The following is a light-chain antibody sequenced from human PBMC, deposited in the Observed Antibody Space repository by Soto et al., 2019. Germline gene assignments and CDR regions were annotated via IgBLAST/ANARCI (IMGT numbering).Light chain of an antibody. CDR2: SND. Sequence: QSALTQPPSASGTPGQRVTISCSGSSSNIGRNTVNWYQQFPGTAPKLPIYSNDQRPSGVPDRFSASKSGTSASLAISGLQSEDEADYYCAAWDDSLNGSVFGTGTKVTVL. J-gene: IGLJ1*01. CDR3: AAWDDSLNGSV. V-gene: IGLV1-44*01. CDR1: SSNIGRNT.